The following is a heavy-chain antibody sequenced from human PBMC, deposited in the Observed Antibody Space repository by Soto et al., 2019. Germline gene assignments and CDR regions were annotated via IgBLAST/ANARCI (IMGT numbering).Heavy chain of an antibody. J-gene: IGHJ6*02. CDR1: GFSFSRYV. V-gene: IGHV3-30-3*01. Sequence: QVQVVESVGVVVQPGRSLRLSCAASGFSFSRYVMHWVRQAPGKGLEWVGLISFDGNNKFYAESVKGRFIISRDNSKNTVYLQMNSLRVEYTAVYYCVRVLESGMDVWGQGTTVTVS. CDR2: ISFDGNNK. CDR3: VRVLESGMDV.